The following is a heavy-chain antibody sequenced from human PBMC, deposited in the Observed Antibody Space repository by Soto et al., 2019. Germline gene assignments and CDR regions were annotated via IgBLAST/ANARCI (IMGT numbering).Heavy chain of an antibody. J-gene: IGHJ4*02. D-gene: IGHD3-22*01. CDR2: VGPSGAST. Sequence: GGSLRLSCAASGIMFGQCAMSWVRLAPGKGLEWVSVVGPSGASTFYADSVRGRFTISRDNSENTLYLQMNSLRAADTALYFCARSYYYGSTGYYRTFDYWGPGTLVTVSS. CDR1: GIMFGQCA. V-gene: IGHV3-23*01. CDR3: ARSYYYGSTGYYRTFDY.